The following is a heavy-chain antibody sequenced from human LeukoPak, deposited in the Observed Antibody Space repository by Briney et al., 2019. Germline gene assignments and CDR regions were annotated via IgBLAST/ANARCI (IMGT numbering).Heavy chain of an antibody. CDR2: ISGSGGST. CDR3: AKGPQWE. Sequence: GGSLRLSCAASGFTFSNYAMSWVRQAPGKGLEWISAISGSGGSTYYADSVKGLFSNSRYNSKDTFYLQMNSLRDGYTTVYYCAKGPQWEWGQGNLVTVSS. CDR1: GFTFSNYA. D-gene: IGHD1-26*01. J-gene: IGHJ4*01. V-gene: IGHV3-23*01.